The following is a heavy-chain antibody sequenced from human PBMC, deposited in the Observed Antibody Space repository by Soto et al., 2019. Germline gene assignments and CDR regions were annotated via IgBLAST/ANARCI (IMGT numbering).Heavy chain of an antibody. D-gene: IGHD3-3*01. CDR2: INHSGST. CDR3: ARAQTIFGIITVFDS. J-gene: IGHJ4*02. CDR1: CGSFSGYY. Sequence: LSLTCAVYCGSFSGYYWSWIRQPPGKGLEWIGEINHSGSTNYNPSLKSRVTISVDTSKNQFSLKLTSVTAADTSVYFCARAQTIFGIITVFDSWGQGTLVSVCS. V-gene: IGHV4-34*09.